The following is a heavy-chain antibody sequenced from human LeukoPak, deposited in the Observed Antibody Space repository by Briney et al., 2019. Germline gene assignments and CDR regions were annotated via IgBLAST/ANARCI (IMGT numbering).Heavy chain of an antibody. D-gene: IGHD6-19*01. V-gene: IGHV3-23*01. Sequence: GGSLRLSCAASGFTFSSYAMSWVRQAPGKGLEWVSAISGSGGSTYYADSVKGRFTISRDNSKNTLYLQMNSLRAEDTAVYYCARVPRMYSSGRHYYYGMDVWGQGTTVTVSS. CDR2: ISGSGGST. J-gene: IGHJ6*02. CDR1: GFTFSSYA. CDR3: ARVPRMYSSGRHYYYGMDV.